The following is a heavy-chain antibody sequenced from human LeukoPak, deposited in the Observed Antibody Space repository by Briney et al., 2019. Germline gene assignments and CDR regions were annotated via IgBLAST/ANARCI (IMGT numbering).Heavy chain of an antibody. CDR2: MNTDGSST. Sequence: GGSLRLSCAASGFTFSSYWMHWVRHAPGKGLVRVSRMNTDGSSTSYADSVKGRFTISRDNATNTLYLQMNSLRAEDTAVYYCARGPLSGSYRDLPDYWGQGTLVTVSS. V-gene: IGHV3-74*01. J-gene: IGHJ4*02. CDR3: ARGPLSGSYRDLPDY. CDR1: GFTFSSYW. D-gene: IGHD1-26*01.